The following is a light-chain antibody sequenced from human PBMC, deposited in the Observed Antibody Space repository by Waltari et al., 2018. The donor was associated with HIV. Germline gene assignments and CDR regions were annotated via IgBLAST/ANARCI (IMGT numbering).Light chain of an antibody. CDR1: SSNLGHHY. CDR3: GTWDTSLDAGV. V-gene: IGLV1-51*01. J-gene: IGLJ3*02. Sequence: SVLTHPPSVSAAPPPKVTISCSAPSSNLGHHYVSWCQQLPGAAPRFLIYDNKQRPSGVPDRFSGSRSGTSATLGVSGLQPGDEADYYCGTWDTSLDAGVFGGGTKLTVL. CDR2: DNK.